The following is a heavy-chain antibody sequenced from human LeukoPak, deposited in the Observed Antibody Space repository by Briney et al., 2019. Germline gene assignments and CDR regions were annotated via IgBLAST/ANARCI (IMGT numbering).Heavy chain of an antibody. J-gene: IGHJ4*02. CDR2: IRFTGSYI. Sequence: GGSLRLSCAASGFTFSSYSMNWVRQAPGRGLEWVSSIRFTGSYIYYADSVKGRFTISRDNAKNSLYLQMNSLRAEDTAVYYCARDCSGGSCHIDYWGQGTLVTVSS. D-gene: IGHD2-15*01. CDR3: ARDCSGGSCHIDY. CDR1: GFTFSSYS. V-gene: IGHV3-21*01.